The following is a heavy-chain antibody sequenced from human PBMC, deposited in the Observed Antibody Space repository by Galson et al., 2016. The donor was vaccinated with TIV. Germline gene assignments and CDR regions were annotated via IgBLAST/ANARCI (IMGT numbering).Heavy chain of an antibody. CDR1: GDSVSRDSAA. CDR2: TYHRYPWCN. CDR3: ARATPSVFGVVMTVDY. D-gene: IGHD3-3*01. J-gene: IGHJ4*02. Sequence: CAIFGDSVSRDSAAWNWIRRSPSRGLEWLGWTYHRYPWCNDYAEAVKNRRTIILDTSKNQISLQLTPVTPEYTAVSYCARATPSVFGVVMTVDYWGQGTLVTVSS. V-gene: IGHV6-1*01.